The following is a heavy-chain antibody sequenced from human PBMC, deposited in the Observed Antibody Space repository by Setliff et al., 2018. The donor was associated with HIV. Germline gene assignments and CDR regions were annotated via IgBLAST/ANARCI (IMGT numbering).Heavy chain of an antibody. Sequence: ASVKVSCKASGHTFSNYDVIWVRRATGQGLEWMGWMNPNSGDTGYAQKFQGRVIMTRDTSISTAYMELRSLRSDDTAVYYCGAGGYQNAFDIWGQGTMVTVSS. D-gene: IGHD3-22*01. CDR3: GAGGYQNAFDI. CDR2: MNPNSGDT. J-gene: IGHJ3*02. V-gene: IGHV1-8*01. CDR1: GHTFSNYD.